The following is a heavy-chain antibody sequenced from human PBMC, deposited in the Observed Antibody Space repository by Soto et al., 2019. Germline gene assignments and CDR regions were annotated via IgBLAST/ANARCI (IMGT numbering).Heavy chain of an antibody. CDR1: GYSFTSYW. V-gene: IGHV5-51*01. CDR2: IYPGDSDT. J-gene: IGHJ4*02. CDR3: ARVEWELRWGRFDY. D-gene: IGHD1-26*01. Sequence: GESLKISCKGSGYSFTSYWVGWVRQMPGKGLEWMGIIYPGDSDTRYGPSFQGQVTISADKSISTAYLQWSSLKASDTAMYYCARVEWELRWGRFDYWGQGTLVTVSS.